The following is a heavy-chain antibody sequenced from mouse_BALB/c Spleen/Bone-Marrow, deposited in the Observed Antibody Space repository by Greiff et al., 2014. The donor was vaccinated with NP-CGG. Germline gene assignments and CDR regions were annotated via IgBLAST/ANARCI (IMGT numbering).Heavy chain of an antibody. J-gene: IGHJ2*01. Sequence: VQLKQSGAELVKPGASGKLSCTGSGFNIKDTYMHWVKQRPEQGLEWIGRIDPANGNTKYDPKFQGKATITADTSSNTAYLQLSSLTSEDTAVYYCASYYRYSFDYWGQGTTLTVSS. D-gene: IGHD2-14*01. CDR1: GFNIKDTY. CDR3: ASYYRYSFDY. CDR2: IDPANGNT. V-gene: IGHV14-3*02.